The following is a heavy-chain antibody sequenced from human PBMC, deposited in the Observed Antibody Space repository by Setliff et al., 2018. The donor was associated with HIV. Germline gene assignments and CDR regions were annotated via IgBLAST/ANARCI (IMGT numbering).Heavy chain of an antibody. D-gene: IGHD2-2*01. CDR1: GYTFTNYG. J-gene: IGHJ3*02. CDR2: ISAYNDNT. CDR3: ARALGYCSSTSCYGGIDAFDI. Sequence: ASVKVSCKTSGYTFTNYGISWVRQAPGQGLEWMGWISAYNDNTNYAQKVQGRVTMTTDTSTSTAYMDLWSLRSDDTAVYYCARALGYCSSTSCYGGIDAFDIWGQGTMVTVSS. V-gene: IGHV1-18*01.